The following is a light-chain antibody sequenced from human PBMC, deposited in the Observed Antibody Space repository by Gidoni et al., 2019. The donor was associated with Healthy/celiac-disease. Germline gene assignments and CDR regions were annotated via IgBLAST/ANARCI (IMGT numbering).Light chain of an antibody. CDR2: RNN. Sequence: QSVLTQPPSASGTPGQRVTIPCSGSSSNIGSNYVYWYQQLPGTAPNLLIYRNNQRPSGVPDRFSGSKSGTSASLAISGLRSEDEADYYCAAWDDSLSGRGVFGTGTKVTVL. CDR3: AAWDDSLSGRGV. V-gene: IGLV1-47*01. J-gene: IGLJ1*01. CDR1: SSNIGSNY.